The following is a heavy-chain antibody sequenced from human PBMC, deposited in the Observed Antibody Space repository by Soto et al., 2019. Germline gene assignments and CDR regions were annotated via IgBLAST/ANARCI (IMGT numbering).Heavy chain of an antibody. CDR2: ISSSGGTT. V-gene: IGHV3-23*01. J-gene: IGHJ4*02. D-gene: IGHD3-10*01. Sequence: PGGSLRLSCAASGFTFSTYAMSWVRQAPGKGLEWVSAISSSGGTTYYADSVKGRFTISRDNSKNTLYLQMNSLRAEDTAVYYCAKYGNYGYFDYWGQGTLVTVSS. CDR3: AKYGNYGYFDY. CDR1: GFTFSTYA.